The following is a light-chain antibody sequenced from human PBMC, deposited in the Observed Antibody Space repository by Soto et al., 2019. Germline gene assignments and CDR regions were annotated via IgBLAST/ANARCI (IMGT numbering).Light chain of an antibody. J-gene: IGKJ1*01. CDR3: QQSYSSPWT. CDR1: QSISSY. Sequence: IQLTQSPSSLSASVGDRVNITCRASQSISSYLNWYQQKQGKAPKILIYAASSLQSGVPSRFSGSGSGTDFTLTISSLQPEDFETYYCQQSYSSPWTFGQGTKVDI. CDR2: AAS. V-gene: IGKV1-39*01.